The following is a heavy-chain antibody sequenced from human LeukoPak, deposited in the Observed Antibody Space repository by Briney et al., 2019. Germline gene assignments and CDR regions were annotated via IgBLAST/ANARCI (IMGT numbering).Heavy chain of an antibody. V-gene: IGHV4-59*01. CDR2: IYYSGST. CDR3: ARASETYCSGGSCYLFDP. D-gene: IGHD2-15*01. Sequence: SETLSLTCTVSSGSISSYYWSWIRQPPGKGLEWIGYIYYSGSTNYNPSLKSRVTISVDTSKNQFSLKLSSVTAADTAVYYCARASETYCSGGSCYLFDPWGQGTLVTVSS. J-gene: IGHJ5*02. CDR1: SGSISSYY.